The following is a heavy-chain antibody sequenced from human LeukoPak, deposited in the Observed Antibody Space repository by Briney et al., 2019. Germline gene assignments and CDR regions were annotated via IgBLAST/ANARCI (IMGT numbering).Heavy chain of an antibody. Sequence: AGGSLRLSCAASGFTFSSYSMNWVRQAPGKGLEWVSSISSSSSYIYYADSVKGRFTISRDNAKNSLYLQMNSLRAEDTAVYYCARLPAAINGYFDPWGQGTLVTVSS. CDR1: GFTFSSYS. J-gene: IGHJ5*02. CDR2: ISSSSSYI. D-gene: IGHD2-2*01. V-gene: IGHV3-21*01. CDR3: ARLPAAINGYFDP.